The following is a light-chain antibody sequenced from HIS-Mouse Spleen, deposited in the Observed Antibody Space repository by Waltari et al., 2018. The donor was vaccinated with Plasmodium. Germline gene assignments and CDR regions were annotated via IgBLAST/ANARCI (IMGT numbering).Light chain of an antibody. CDR1: SSAVGSDNL. J-gene: IGLJ3*02. Sequence: QSALTQPASVSGSPGQSITISCTGTSSAVGSDNLVSWYQQHPGKAPKLMIYEGSKRPSGVSNRFSGSKSGNTASLTISGLQAEDEADYYCCSYAGSSTVFGGGTKLTVL. CDR3: CSYAGSSTV. V-gene: IGLV2-23*01. CDR2: EGS.